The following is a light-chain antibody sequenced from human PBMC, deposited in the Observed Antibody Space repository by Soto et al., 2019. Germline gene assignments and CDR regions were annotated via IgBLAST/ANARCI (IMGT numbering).Light chain of an antibody. J-gene: IGKJ4*01. Sequence: EIVMTQSPATLSVSPGEGATLSCRASHGIGTALAWYQQKPGLTPRLLMYGASIMATGVPARFSRSASGTAFTLTITSLLSEDFAVYYCQHYSDWPLTFGGGTKVESK. CDR2: GAS. V-gene: IGKV3-15*01. CDR1: HGIGTA. CDR3: QHYSDWPLT.